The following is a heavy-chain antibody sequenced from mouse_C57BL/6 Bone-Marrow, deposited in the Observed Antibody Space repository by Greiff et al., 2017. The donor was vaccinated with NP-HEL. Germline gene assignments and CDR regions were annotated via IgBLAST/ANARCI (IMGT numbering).Heavy chain of an antibody. J-gene: IGHJ4*01. CDR3: ASGKYVDYAMDY. D-gene: IGHD2-1*01. Sequence: QLKQSGAELVRPGTSVKMSCKASGYTFTNYWLGWAKQRPGHGPEWIGDIYPGGGYTNYNEKFKGKATLTADKSSSTAYMQYSSQTSDDSAIYYRASGKYVDYAMDYWGQGTSVTVSS. V-gene: IGHV1-63*01. CDR2: IYPGGGYT. CDR1: GYTFTNYW.